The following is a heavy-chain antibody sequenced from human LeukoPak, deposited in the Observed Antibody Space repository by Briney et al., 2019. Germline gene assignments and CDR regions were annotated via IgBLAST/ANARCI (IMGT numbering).Heavy chain of an antibody. Sequence: SETLSLTCTVSGGSISSYYWSWIRQPAGKGLEWIGRIYTSGSTNYNPSLKSRITLSVDTSKNQFSLKLSSVTAADTAVYYCVRSPSIAEAGRAFGAFDIWGQGTMVTVSS. CDR1: GGSISSYY. CDR3: VRSPSIAEAGRAFGAFDI. CDR2: IYTSGST. J-gene: IGHJ3*02. D-gene: IGHD6-13*01. V-gene: IGHV4-4*07.